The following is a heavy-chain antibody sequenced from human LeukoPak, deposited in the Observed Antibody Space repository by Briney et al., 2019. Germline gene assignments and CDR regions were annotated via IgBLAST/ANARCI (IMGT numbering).Heavy chain of an antibody. Sequence: SQTLSLTCAISGDSVSSNSAAWNWIRQSPSRGLEWLGRTYYRSKWYIDYAVSVKSRITINPDTSKNQLPLQLSSVTPEDTAVYYCARGSISSGGPIDYYYYMDVWGKGTTVTVSS. V-gene: IGHV6-1*01. CDR2: TYYRSKWYI. D-gene: IGHD6-6*01. CDR3: ARGSISSGGPIDYYYYMDV. CDR1: GDSVSSNSAA. J-gene: IGHJ6*03.